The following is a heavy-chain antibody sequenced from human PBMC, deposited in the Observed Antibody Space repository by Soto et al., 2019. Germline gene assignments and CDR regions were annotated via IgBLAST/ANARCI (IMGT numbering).Heavy chain of an antibody. Sequence: GESLKISCKGSGYSFTSYWIGWVRQMPGKGLEWMGIIYPGDSDTRYSPSFQGQVTISADKSISTAYLQWSSLKASDTAMYYCARQRGGAGTGYYDILTGDPLAFDIWGQGTMVTVSS. D-gene: IGHD3-9*01. CDR2: IYPGDSDT. CDR3: ARQRGGAGTGYYDILTGDPLAFDI. CDR1: GYSFTSYW. V-gene: IGHV5-51*01. J-gene: IGHJ3*02.